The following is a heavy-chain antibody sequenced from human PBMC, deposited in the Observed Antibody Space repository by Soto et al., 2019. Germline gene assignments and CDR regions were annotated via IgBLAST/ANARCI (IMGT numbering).Heavy chain of an antibody. V-gene: IGHV3-23*01. CDR2: ISGSGGST. J-gene: IGHJ4*02. CDR1: GFIFSSYA. Sequence: EVQLLESGGGLVQPGGSLRLSCAASGFIFSSYAMSWVRQAPEKGMEWVSAISGSGGSTYYADSVKGRFTISRDNSKNTLYLLMNSLRAVDTAVYYCAKTLGATTDYWGQGTLVTVSS. D-gene: IGHD3-16*01. CDR3: AKTLGATTDY.